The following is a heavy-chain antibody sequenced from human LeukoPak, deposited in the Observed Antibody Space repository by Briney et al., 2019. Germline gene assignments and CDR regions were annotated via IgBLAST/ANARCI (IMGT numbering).Heavy chain of an antibody. CDR1: GGSISNYY. J-gene: IGHJ5*02. V-gene: IGHV4-59*12. CDR3: ARDPSGYCSGGSCYSFWFDP. CDR2: IYYTGST. D-gene: IGHD2-15*01. Sequence: SETLSLTCTVSGGSISNYYWTWIRQPPGKGLEWIGYIYYTGSTNYNPSLKSRVTISVDTSKNQFSLKLSSVTAADTAVYYCARDPSGYCSGGSCYSFWFDPWGQGTLVTVSS.